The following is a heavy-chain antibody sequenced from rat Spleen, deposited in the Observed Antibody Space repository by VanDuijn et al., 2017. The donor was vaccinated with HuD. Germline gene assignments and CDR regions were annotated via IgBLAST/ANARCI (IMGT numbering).Heavy chain of an antibody. CDR2: ITETGGST. CDR1: GFTFNNYW. D-gene: IGHD4-3*01. CDR3: ASNNSGYGVMDA. J-gene: IGHJ4*01. V-gene: IGHV5-31*01. Sequence: EVQLVESGGGLVQPGRSLKLSCVASGFTFNNYWMTWIRRAPGKGLEWVATITETGGSTYYPDSVKGRFTISRDNAKSTLYLQMDSLRFEDTATYYWASNNSGYGVMDAWGQGASVTVSS.